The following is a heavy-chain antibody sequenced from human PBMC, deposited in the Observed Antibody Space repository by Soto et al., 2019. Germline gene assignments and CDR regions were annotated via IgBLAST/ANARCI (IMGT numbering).Heavy chain of an antibody. CDR1: GGSFSGYY. Sequence: PSETLSLTCAVYGGSFSGYYWSWIRQPPGKGLEWIGEINHSGSTNYNPSLKSRVTISVDTSKNQFSLKLSSVTAADTAVYYCATEFLAKASGYNGPFDYWGQGTLVTVSS. CDR2: INHSGST. CDR3: ATEFLAKASGYNGPFDY. D-gene: IGHD3-3*01. J-gene: IGHJ4*02. V-gene: IGHV4-34*01.